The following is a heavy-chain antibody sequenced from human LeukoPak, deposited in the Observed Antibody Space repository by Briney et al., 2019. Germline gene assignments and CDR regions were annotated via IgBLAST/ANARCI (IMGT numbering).Heavy chain of an antibody. D-gene: IGHD6-13*01. CDR2: ISYDGSNK. V-gene: IGHV3-30*18. Sequence: GGPLSLSCAASGFTFSSYGMHWVRQAPGKGLEWVAVISYDGSNKYYADSVKGRFTISRDNSKNTLYLQMNSLRAEDTAVYYCAKTSAAGTFDYWGQGTLVTVSS. J-gene: IGHJ4*02. CDR1: GFTFSSYG. CDR3: AKTSAAGTFDY.